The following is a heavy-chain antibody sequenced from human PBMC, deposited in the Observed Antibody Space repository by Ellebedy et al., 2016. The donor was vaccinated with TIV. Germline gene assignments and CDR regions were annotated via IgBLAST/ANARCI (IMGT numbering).Heavy chain of an antibody. V-gene: IGHV3-23*01. CDR2: ISDSGDGT. D-gene: IGHD2-2*01. Sequence: GESLKISCEASGFTFSNYAMGWVRQAPGKGLEWVSTISDSGDGTFYSDSVQGRFTISRDNSKNTVYVQMISLRAEDTAVYYCARPTVPATICGACGMDVWGQGTTVIVSS. J-gene: IGHJ6*02. CDR3: ARPTVPATICGACGMDV. CDR1: GFTFSNYA.